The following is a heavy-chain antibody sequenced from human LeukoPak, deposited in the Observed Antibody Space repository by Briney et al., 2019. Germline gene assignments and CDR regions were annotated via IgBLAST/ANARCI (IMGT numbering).Heavy chain of an antibody. J-gene: IGHJ6*02. CDR3: AKSVFHIMTDYYFALDV. CDR1: GFTFSSYA. CDR2: VSSGDGIP. D-gene: IGHD3-9*01. Sequence: GGSLRLSCAASGFTFSSYAMSWVRQAPGKGLEWVSTVSSGDGIPYYADSVKGRFTVSRDNSQHTLYLQLSSLRAEDTAVYFCAKSVFHIMTDYYFALDVWGQGTTVTVSS. V-gene: IGHV3-23*01.